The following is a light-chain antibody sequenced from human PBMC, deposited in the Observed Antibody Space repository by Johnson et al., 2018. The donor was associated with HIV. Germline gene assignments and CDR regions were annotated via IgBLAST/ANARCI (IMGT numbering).Light chain of an antibody. CDR2: DNN. V-gene: IGLV1-51*01. J-gene: IGLJ1*01. Sequence: QSVLTQPPSVSAAPGQKVTISCSGSSSNIGNNYVSWYQQLPGTAPKLLIYDNNKRPSGIPDRFSGSKSGTSATLGITGLQTGDEADYNCGTWDSSLRVGFFGTGTKVTGL. CDR3: GTWDSSLRVGF. CDR1: SSNIGNNY.